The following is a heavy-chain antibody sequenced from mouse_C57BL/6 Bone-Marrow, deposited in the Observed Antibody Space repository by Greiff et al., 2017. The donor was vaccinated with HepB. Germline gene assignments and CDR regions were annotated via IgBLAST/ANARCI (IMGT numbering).Heavy chain of an antibody. V-gene: IGHV5-17*01. CDR3: ASSLTGESYAMDY. D-gene: IGHD4-1*01. J-gene: IGHJ4*01. CDR2: ISSGSSTI. CDR1: GFTFSDYG. Sequence: EVNVVESGGGLVKPGGSLKLSCAASGFTFSDYGMHWVRQAPEKGLEWVAYISSGSSTIYYADTVKGRFTISRDNAKNTLFLQMTSLRSEDTAMYYCASSLTGESYAMDYWGQGTSVTVSS.